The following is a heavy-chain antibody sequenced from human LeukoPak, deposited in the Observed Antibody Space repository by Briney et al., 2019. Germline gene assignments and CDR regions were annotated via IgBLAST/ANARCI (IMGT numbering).Heavy chain of an antibody. J-gene: IGHJ4*02. CDR1: GFTFSSYA. CDR2: ISSNGGST. D-gene: IGHD1-26*01. V-gene: IGHV3-64*01. Sequence: GGSLTLSCAASGFTFSSYAMHWVRQAPGKGLEYGSAISSNGGSTYYANSVKGRFTISRDNSKNTLYLQMGSLRAEDMAVYYCARGGSGSYFYSLDYWGQGTLVTVSS. CDR3: ARGGSGSYFYSLDY.